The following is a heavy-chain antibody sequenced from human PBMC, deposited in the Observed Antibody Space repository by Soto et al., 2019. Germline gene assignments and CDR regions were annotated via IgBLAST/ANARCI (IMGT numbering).Heavy chain of an antibody. J-gene: IGHJ4*02. CDR2: ISGSGGST. CDR1: GFTFSSYA. CDR3: AKDPIYDYIWGSYRDVDY. Sequence: GSLRLSCAASGFTFSSYAMSWVRQAPGKGLEWVSAISGSGGSTYYADSVKGRFTISRDNSKNTLYLQMNSLRAEDTAVYYCAKDPIYDYIWGSYRDVDYWGQGTLVTVSS. V-gene: IGHV3-23*01. D-gene: IGHD3-16*02.